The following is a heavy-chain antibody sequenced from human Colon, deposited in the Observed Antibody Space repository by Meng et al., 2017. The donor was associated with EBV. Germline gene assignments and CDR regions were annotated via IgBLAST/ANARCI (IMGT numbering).Heavy chain of an antibody. V-gene: IGHV4-31*03. J-gene: IGHJ4*02. D-gene: IGHD6-19*01. CDR1: GGSVSSGGYY. CDR2: IYYSGST. CDR3: ARVSSGWDYFDY. Sequence: GPRQDPGPGLVKPSQPLSLTGPVSGGSVSSGGYYWTWIRQHPGKGLEWFGHIYYSGSTFYNPSLKRRVIISIDTSKNQFSLNLRSVTAADTAVYYCARVSSGWDYFDYWGQGTLVTVSS.